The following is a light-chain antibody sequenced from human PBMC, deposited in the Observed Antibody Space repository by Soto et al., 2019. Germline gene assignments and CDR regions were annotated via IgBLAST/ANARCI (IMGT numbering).Light chain of an antibody. CDR3: SSYTSSNTLLYV. Sequence: QSALTQPASVSGSPGQSITISCTGTSSDVGGYNYVSWYQQHPGKAPKLMSYDVSNRPSGVSNRFSGSKSGNTASLTISGLQAEDEADYYCSSYTSSNTLLYVFGTGTKLTVL. J-gene: IGLJ1*01. CDR1: SSDVGGYNY. CDR2: DVS. V-gene: IGLV2-14*01.